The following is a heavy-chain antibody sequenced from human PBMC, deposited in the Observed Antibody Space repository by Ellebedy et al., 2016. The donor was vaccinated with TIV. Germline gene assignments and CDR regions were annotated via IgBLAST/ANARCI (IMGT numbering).Heavy chain of an antibody. CDR1: GFTISSYG. V-gene: IGHV3-30*03. D-gene: IGHD6-19*01. J-gene: IGHJ4*02. Sequence: GESLKISXAASGFTISSYGMHWVRQAPGKGLEWVAVISYDGSNRYYEDSVKGRFTISRDNFKNTLYLQMNSLRAEDTAVYYCARAVAGSPDYWGQGTLVSVSS. CDR2: ISYDGSNR. CDR3: ARAVAGSPDY.